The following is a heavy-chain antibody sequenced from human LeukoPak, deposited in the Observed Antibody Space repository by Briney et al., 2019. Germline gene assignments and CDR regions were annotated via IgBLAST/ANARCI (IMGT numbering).Heavy chain of an antibody. Sequence: ASVKVSCKASGYTFTSYYMHWVRQAPGQGLEWMGIINPSGGSTSYAQEFQGRVTMTRDTSTSTVYMELSSLRSEDTAVYYCAKELGSPAYDPHWGQGTLVTVSS. CDR2: INPSGGST. D-gene: IGHD5-12*01. CDR1: GYTFTSYY. V-gene: IGHV1-46*01. J-gene: IGHJ4*02. CDR3: AKELGSPAYDPH.